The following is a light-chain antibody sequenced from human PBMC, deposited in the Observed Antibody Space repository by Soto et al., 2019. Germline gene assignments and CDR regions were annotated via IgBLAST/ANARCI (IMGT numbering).Light chain of an antibody. CDR1: QDVSRF. CDR2: AAS. CDR3: QQLWTYPLT. Sequence: DTQLTQSPSFLSASVGDRVTITCRASQDVSRFVGWYQQKPGKAPKLLISAASTLHSGVPSRFSGSGSGTDFTLTISSLQPEDFATYYCQQLWTYPLTFGGGTKVEI. V-gene: IGKV1-9*01. J-gene: IGKJ4*01.